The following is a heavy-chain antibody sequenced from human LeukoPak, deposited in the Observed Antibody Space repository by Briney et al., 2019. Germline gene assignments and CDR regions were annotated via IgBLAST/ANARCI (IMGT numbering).Heavy chain of an antibody. CDR2: INPNSGGT. V-gene: IGHV1-2*02. J-gene: IGHJ4*02. D-gene: IGHD6-6*01. CDR3: AIEPSSSLDY. Sequence: ASVKVSCKASGYTFTGYYMHWVRQAPGQGLEWMGWINPNSGGTNYAQKSQGRVTMTRDTSISTAYMELSRLRSDDTAVYYCAIEPSSSLDYWGQGTLVTVSS. CDR1: GYTFTGYY.